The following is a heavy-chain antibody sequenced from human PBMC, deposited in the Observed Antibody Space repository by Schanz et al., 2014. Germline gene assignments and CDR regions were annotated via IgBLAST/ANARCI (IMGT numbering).Heavy chain of an antibody. CDR2: ISGSGGST. CDR3: ARIGGSVFDY. Sequence: EAHLVESGGGLVQPGGSLRLSCAASGFNFNNFAMTWVRQAPGKGLEWVIVISGSGGSTYYADSVRGRFTMSRDNSKNTLYLQMSSLRAEDTAVYYCARIGGSVFDYWAQGTLVTVSS. J-gene: IGHJ4*02. V-gene: IGHV3-23*04. CDR1: GFNFNNFA. D-gene: IGHD3-10*01.